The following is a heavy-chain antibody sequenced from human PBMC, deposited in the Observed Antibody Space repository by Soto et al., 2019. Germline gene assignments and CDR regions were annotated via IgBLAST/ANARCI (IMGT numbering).Heavy chain of an antibody. Sequence: SETLSLTCAVSGYSISSGYYWGWIRQPPGKGLEWIGSIYHSGSTYYNPSLKSRVTISVDTSKNQFSLKLSSVTAADTAVYYCARGGRWYSRSWSEFDYWGQGTLVTVSS. CDR1: GYSISSGYY. CDR2: IYHSGST. J-gene: IGHJ4*02. V-gene: IGHV4-38-2*01. CDR3: ARGGRWYSRSWSEFDY. D-gene: IGHD6-13*01.